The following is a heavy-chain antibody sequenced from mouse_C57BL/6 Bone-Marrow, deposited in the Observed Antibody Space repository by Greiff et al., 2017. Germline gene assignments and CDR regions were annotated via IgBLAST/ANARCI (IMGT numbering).Heavy chain of an antibody. CDR1: GFTFSDYG. D-gene: IGHD3-3*01. V-gene: IGHV5-17*01. CDR2: ISSGSSTI. CDR3: ARGTRFAY. Sequence: EVQRVESGGGLVKPGGSLKLSCAASGFTFSDYGMHWVRQAPEKGLEWVAYISSGSSTIYYADTVKGRFTISRDNAKNNLFLQMTSLRSEDTAMYYCARGTRFAYWGQGTLVTVSA. J-gene: IGHJ3*01.